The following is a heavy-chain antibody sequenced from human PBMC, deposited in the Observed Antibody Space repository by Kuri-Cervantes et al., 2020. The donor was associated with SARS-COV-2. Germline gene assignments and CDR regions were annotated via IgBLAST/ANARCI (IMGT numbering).Heavy chain of an antibody. CDR1: GFTFDDYA. D-gene: IGHD7-27*01. J-gene: IGHJ4*02. CDR3: AKEWPTGDGLGLDY. CDR2: ISWNSNNI. Sequence: LSLTCAASGFTFDDYAMHWVRQAPGKGLEWVSGISWNSNNIDYVDSVKGRFTISRDNAKNSLFLQMNSLRAEDMAMYYCAKEWPTGDGLGLDYWGQGTLVTVSS. V-gene: IGHV3-9*03.